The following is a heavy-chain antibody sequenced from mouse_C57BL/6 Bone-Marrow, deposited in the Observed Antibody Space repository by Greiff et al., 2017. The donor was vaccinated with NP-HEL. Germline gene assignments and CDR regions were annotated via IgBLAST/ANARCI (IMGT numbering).Heavy chain of an antibody. CDR1: GFSLTSYG. CDR3: ARRGGRGWFDY. Sequence: QVQLKESGPGLVAPSQSLSITCTVSGFSLTSYGVHWVRQPPGKGLEWMGVIWSDGGTTYNSALYSRLSISKDNSKSQVVLKMNSRQTDDTARDYCARRGGRGWFDYWGQGTTLTVSS. V-gene: IGHV2-6*03. D-gene: IGHD2-3*01. CDR2: IWSDGGT. J-gene: IGHJ2*01.